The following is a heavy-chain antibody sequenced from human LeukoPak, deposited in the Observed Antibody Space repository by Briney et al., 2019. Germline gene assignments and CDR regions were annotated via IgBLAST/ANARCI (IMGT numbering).Heavy chain of an antibody. J-gene: IGHJ4*02. CDR1: GLRFNTYA. CDR2: ISAGGDET. CDR3: AQDHLGFGDYWFGY. V-gene: IGHV3-23*01. Sequence: GGSLRLSCVTPGLRFNTYAMSWVRQAPGKGLEWVSAISAGGDETHYADSVKGRFTVSRDNSKNTLFLQMNSLRVEDTAVYYCAQDHLGFGDYWFGYWGQGTLVSVSS. D-gene: IGHD4-17*01.